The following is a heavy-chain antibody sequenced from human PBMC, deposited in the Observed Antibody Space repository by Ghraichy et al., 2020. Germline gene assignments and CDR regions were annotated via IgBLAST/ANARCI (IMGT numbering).Heavy chain of an antibody. V-gene: IGHV4-39*01. Sequence: SETLSLTCTVSGGSISSSSYYWGWIRQPPGKGLEWIGSIYYSGSTYYNPSLKSRVTISVDTSKNQFSLKLSSVTAADTAVYYFARRYVDDIPDRGWFDPWGEGTLVTVSS. J-gene: IGHJ5*02. CDR2: IYYSGST. CDR3: ARRYVDDIPDRGWFDP. D-gene: IGHD3-9*01. CDR1: GGSISSSSYY.